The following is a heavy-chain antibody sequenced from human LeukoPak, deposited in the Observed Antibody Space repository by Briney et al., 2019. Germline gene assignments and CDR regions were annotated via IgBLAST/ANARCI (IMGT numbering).Heavy chain of an antibody. CDR2: ISAYNGNT. D-gene: IGHD6-19*01. CDR3: ARDHKSVVAGSYDY. V-gene: IGHV1-18*01. J-gene: IGHJ4*02. CDR1: GYTFTSYG. Sequence: ASVKVSCKASGYTFTSYGISWVRQAPGQGLEWMGWISAYNGNTNYAQKLQGRVTMTTDTSTSTAYMELRSLRSDDTAVYYCARDHKSVVAGSYDYWGQGTLVTVSS.